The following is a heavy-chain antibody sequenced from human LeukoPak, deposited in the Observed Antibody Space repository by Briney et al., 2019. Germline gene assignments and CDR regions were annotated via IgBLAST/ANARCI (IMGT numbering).Heavy chain of an antibody. CDR2: IYYSGST. J-gene: IGHJ4*02. Sequence: SETLSLTCTVSGGSISSYYWSWIRQPPGKGLEWIGYIYYSGSTNYSPSLKSRVTISVDTSKNQFSLKLSSVTAADTAVYYCARQYCSSTSCYFDYWGQGTLVTVSS. CDR3: ARQYCSSTSCYFDY. V-gene: IGHV4-59*08. CDR1: GGSISSYY. D-gene: IGHD2-2*01.